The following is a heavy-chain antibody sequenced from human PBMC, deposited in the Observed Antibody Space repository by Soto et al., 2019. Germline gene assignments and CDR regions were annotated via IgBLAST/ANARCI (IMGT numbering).Heavy chain of an antibody. D-gene: IGHD2-8*01. V-gene: IGHV3-33*01. Sequence: GGSLRLSCAASGFTFSSYGMHWVRQAPGKGLEWVAVIWYDGSNKYYADSVKGRFTISRDNSKNTLYLQMNGLRAEDTAVYYCARGECTNGVCYKVHFYGMDVWGQGTTVTVSS. CDR3: ARGECTNGVCYKVHFYGMDV. J-gene: IGHJ6*02. CDR2: IWYDGSNK. CDR1: GFTFSSYG.